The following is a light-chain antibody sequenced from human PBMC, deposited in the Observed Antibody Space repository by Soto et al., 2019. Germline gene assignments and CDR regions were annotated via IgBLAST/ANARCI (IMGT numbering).Light chain of an antibody. J-gene: IGKJ4*01. CDR1: QSVLSTYNNKNY. CDR3: QQHFTAPLT. Sequence: DIVMTQTPDSLAVSLRDRATINCKSSQSVLSTYNNKNYLSWHQQKPGQPPRLLIYGASTWQSGVPARFSGSGSGTDFTLAISSLQAEDVAIYYCQQHFTAPLTFGGGTKVDI. CDR2: GAS. V-gene: IGKV4-1*01.